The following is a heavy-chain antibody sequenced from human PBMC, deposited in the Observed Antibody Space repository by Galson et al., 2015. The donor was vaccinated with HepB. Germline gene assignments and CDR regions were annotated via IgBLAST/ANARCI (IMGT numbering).Heavy chain of an antibody. D-gene: IGHD6-13*01. CDR1: GYTFTSYA. CDR2: INAGNGNT. CDR3: ASSSWRYDAFDI. V-gene: IGHV1-3*01. Sequence: SVKVSCKASGYTFTSYAMHWVRQAPGQRLEWMGWINAGNGNTKYSQKFQGRVTITRDTSASTAYMELSSLRSEDTAVYYCASSSWRYDAFDIWGQGTMVTVSS. J-gene: IGHJ3*02.